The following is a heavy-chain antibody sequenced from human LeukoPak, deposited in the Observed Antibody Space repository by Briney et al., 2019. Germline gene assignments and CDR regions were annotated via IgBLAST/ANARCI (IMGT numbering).Heavy chain of an antibody. CDR2: IYYSGST. CDR3: ARDSSSSGHPFDY. J-gene: IGHJ4*02. CDR1: GGSISSSSYY. Sequence: SETLSLTCTVSGGSISSSSYYWGWIRQPPGKGLEWIGSIYYSGSTYYNPSLKSRVTISVDTSKNQFSLKLSSVTAADTAVYYCARDSSSSGHPFDYWGQGTLVTVSS. V-gene: IGHV4-39*07. D-gene: IGHD6-6*01.